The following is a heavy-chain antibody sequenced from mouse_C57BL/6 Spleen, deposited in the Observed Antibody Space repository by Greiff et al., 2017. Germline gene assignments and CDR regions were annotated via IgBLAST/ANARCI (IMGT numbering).Heavy chain of an antibody. Sequence: EVKLEESGGGLVKPGGSLKLSCAASGFTFSSYAMSWVRQTPEKRLEWVATISDGGSYTYYPDNVKGRFTISRDNAKNNLYLQMSHLQSEDTAMYYCARDGDGNYRYFDYWGQGTTLTVSS. J-gene: IGHJ2*01. V-gene: IGHV5-4*01. CDR2: ISDGGSYT. CDR3: ARDGDGNYRYFDY. CDR1: GFTFSSYA. D-gene: IGHD2-1*01.